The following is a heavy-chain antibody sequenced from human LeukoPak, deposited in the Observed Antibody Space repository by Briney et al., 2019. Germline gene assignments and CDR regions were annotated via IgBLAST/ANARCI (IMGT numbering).Heavy chain of an antibody. D-gene: IGHD6-6*01. CDR1: GFTFSSYG. Sequence: GGSLRLSCAAPGFTFSSYGMHWVRQAPGKGLEWVAVISYDGSNKYYADSVKGRFTISRDNSKNTLYLQMNSLRAEDTAVYYCARDGYSSSSFDYWGQGTLVTVSS. CDR3: ARDGYSSSSFDY. V-gene: IGHV3-30*03. CDR2: ISYDGSNK. J-gene: IGHJ4*02.